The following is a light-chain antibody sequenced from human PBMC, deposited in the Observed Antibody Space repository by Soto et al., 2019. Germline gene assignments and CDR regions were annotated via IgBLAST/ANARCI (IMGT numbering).Light chain of an antibody. CDR1: STDVGGYNY. CDR3: CSYAGRDTLDV. J-gene: IGLJ1*01. Sequence: QSALTQPRSVSGSTGQSVTISCTGTSTDVGGYNYVSWYQQHPGKVPKLMRYDVSKRPSGVPDRFSGSKSGNTASLTISGLQAEDEADYYCCSYAGRDTLDVFGSGTPVTVL. V-gene: IGLV2-11*01. CDR2: DVS.